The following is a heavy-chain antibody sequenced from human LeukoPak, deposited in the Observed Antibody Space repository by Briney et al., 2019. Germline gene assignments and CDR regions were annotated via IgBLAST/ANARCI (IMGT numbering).Heavy chain of an antibody. J-gene: IGHJ6*02. CDR3: ARAGYNWNDGDYYYGMDV. Sequence: PGRSLRLSCAASGFSFGSYAMHWARQAPGKGLEWVALISYEGSHKNYTDSVKGRFIISRDNSKNTLYLQMNSLRSEDTAVYYCARAGYNWNDGDYYYGMDVWGQGTTVTVSS. V-gene: IGHV3-30*04. D-gene: IGHD1-1*01. CDR2: ISYEGSHK. CDR1: GFSFGSYA.